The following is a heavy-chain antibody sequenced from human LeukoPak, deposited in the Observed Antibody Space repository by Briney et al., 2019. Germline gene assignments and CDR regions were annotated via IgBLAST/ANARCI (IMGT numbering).Heavy chain of an antibody. CDR3: ARGVYRKRPDCSSTSCSTYFDY. CDR2: INPNSGGT. D-gene: IGHD2-2*01. V-gene: IGHV1-2*02. CDR1: GYTFTGYY. Sequence: GASVKVSCKASGYTFTGYYMHWVRQAPGQGLEWMGWINPNSGGTNYAQKFQGRVTMTGDTSISTAYMELSRLRSDDTAVYYCARGVYRKRPDCSSTSCSTYFDYWGQGTLVTVSS. J-gene: IGHJ4*02.